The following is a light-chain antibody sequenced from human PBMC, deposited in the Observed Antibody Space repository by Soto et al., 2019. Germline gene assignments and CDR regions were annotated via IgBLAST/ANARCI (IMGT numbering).Light chain of an antibody. Sequence: IQITKSAFTLSASAGNRVTITCRASQGISSWLAWYQQKPGKAPNLLIYDASNLESGVPSRFSGSGSGTDFTLTISSLQPEDFATYFCQQYNSYPLTFGHGTRLDIK. J-gene: IGKJ2*01. CDR2: DAS. CDR1: QGISSW. V-gene: IGKV1-5*01. CDR3: QQYNSYPLT.